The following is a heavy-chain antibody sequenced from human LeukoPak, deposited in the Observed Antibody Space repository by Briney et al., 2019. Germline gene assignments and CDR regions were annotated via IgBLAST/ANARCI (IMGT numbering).Heavy chain of an antibody. Sequence: GGSLRLSCAASGFTFSSYGMHWVRQAPGKGLEWVAVIWYDGSNKYYADSVKGRFTISRDNSKNTLYLQMNSLRAEDTAVYYCARPGDYYDILKGLDYWGQGTLVTVSS. CDR2: IWYDGSNK. J-gene: IGHJ4*02. CDR1: GFTFSSYG. D-gene: IGHD3-9*01. CDR3: ARPGDYYDILKGLDY. V-gene: IGHV3-33*01.